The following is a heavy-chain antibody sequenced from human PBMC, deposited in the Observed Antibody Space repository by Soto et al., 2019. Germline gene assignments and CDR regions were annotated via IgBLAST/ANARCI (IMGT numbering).Heavy chain of an antibody. Sequence: ASVKVSCKASGYTFTSYYMHWVRQAPGQGLEWMGWINPNSGGTNYAQKFQGWVTMTRDTSISTAYMELSRLRSDDTAVYYCARDLGGTIFGVVRYYGMDVWGQGTAVTVSS. J-gene: IGHJ6*02. V-gene: IGHV1-2*04. D-gene: IGHD3-3*01. CDR3: ARDLGGTIFGVVRYYGMDV. CDR2: INPNSGGT. CDR1: GYTFTSYY.